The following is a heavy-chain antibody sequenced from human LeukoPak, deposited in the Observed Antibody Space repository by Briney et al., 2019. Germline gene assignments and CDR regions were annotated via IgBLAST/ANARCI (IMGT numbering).Heavy chain of an antibody. CDR3: GTDPPGKY. CDR2: IKSKSDGGTI. Sequence: GGSLRLSCVASGFTVTNAWMSRQAPGEGLEWVGRIKSKSDGGTIDYAAPVKDRFVISRDDSKNTLYQQMNSLKTEDTGVYYCGTDPPGKYWGQGTVVTVSS. CDR1: GFTVTNAW. V-gene: IGHV3-15*01. J-gene: IGHJ4*02.